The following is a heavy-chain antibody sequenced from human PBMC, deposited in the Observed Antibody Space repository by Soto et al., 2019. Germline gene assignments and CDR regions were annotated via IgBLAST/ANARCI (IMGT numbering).Heavy chain of an antibody. Sequence: QVQLVQSGAEVKEPGDSVSVSCEASGYTFTAYYIHWLRQAPGQGLEWMGWINPKFGDTTYAQDFQGRVSMTRDMSISTVYMELSRLTSDDTAIYYCARNMDYYYGRGSGNGHGVWGQGTTVTVFS. CDR1: GYTFTAYY. J-gene: IGHJ6*02. D-gene: IGHD3-10*02. CDR3: ARNMDYYYGRGSGNGHGV. V-gene: IGHV1-2*02. CDR2: INPKFGDT.